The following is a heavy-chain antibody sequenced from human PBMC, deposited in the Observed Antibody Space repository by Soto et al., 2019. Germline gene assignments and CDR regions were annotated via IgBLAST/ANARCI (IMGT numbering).Heavy chain of an antibody. CDR3: ARVGYNSWTDC. V-gene: IGHV3-23*01. Sequence: GSLRLSWVASEVNIVGYWMSRVRQTPEKGLEWVAGISGGGNDRYYADFVQGRFTFSRDNSRNTLYLQMNSLRVEDTAMYYCARVGYNSWTDCWGQGTLVTVSS. J-gene: IGHJ4*02. CDR1: EVNIVGYW. D-gene: IGHD6-13*01. CDR2: ISGGGNDR.